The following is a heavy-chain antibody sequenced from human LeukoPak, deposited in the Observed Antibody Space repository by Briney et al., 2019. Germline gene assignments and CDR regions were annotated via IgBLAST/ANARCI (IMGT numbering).Heavy chain of an antibody. V-gene: IGHV3-64D*09. J-gene: IGHJ4*02. CDR3: VKDGMAVAGTAPLDH. D-gene: IGHD6-19*01. Sequence: GGSLRLSCSASGFTFSSYAMHWVRQAPGKGLEYVSAISSNGGSTYYADSVKGRFTVSRDNSKNTLYLQMSSLRPEDAAVYYCVKDGMAVAGTAPLDHWGQGILVTVSS. CDR1: GFTFSSYA. CDR2: ISSNGGST.